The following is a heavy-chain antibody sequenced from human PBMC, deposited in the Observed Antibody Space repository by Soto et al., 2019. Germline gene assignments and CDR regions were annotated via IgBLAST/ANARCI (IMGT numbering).Heavy chain of an antibody. CDR2: ISSSSSYI. J-gene: IGHJ4*02. CDR1: GFTFSSYS. V-gene: IGHV3-21*01. CDR3: ARDRRTINSGWDDPFDD. D-gene: IGHD1-20*01. Sequence: EVQLVESGGGLVKPGGSLRLSCAASGFTFSSYSMNWVRQAPGKGLEWVSSISSSSSYIYYADSVKGRFTISRDNAKNSLYLQMNSLRAEDKAEDYCARDRRTINSGWDDPFDDWGQGTLVTVSS.